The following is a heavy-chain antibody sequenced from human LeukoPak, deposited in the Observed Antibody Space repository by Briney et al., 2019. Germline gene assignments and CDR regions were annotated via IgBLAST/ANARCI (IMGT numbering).Heavy chain of an antibody. CDR3: AKDFYSSSWYYFDY. D-gene: IGHD6-13*01. J-gene: IGHJ4*02. V-gene: IGHV3-9*03. Sequence: GRSLRLXCAASGFTYDDYAMHWVRRAPGKGLEWVSGISWNSGSIGYADSVKGRFTISRDNAKNSLYLQMNSLRAEDMALYYCAKDFYSSSWYYFDYWGQGTLVTVSS. CDR1: GFTYDDYA. CDR2: ISWNSGSI.